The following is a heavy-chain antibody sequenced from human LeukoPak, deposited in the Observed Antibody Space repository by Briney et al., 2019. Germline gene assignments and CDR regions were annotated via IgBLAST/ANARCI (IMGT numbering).Heavy chain of an antibody. J-gene: IGHJ3*02. CDR3: ATPYCGTISCLDVFDI. Sequence: SEALSLTCTVSGVSISSDKYYWSWIRQRPGRGLEWIGYMYYSGSTSYNPSLKSRVSISLGTPKNQFSLKLTSVTAADTAVYYCATPYCGTISCLDVFDIWGQGTMVTVSS. CDR1: GVSISSDKYY. D-gene: IGHD2-21*01. CDR2: MYYSGST. V-gene: IGHV4-31*03.